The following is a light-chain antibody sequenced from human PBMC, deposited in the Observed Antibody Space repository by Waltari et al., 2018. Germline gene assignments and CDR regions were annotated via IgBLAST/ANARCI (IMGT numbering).Light chain of an antibody. V-gene: IGLV2-14*03. Sequence: QSALTQPASVSVSPGQSITISCTGTTSALCHYDYVSWYQHHLGRAPTSIIYDVRERPSGVSDRFSGSKSGNTASLIISGLQADDEADYYCSSHTTRSTWVFGGGTKLTVL. CDR3: SSHTTRSTWV. CDR1: TSALCHYDY. J-gene: IGLJ3*02. CDR2: DVR.